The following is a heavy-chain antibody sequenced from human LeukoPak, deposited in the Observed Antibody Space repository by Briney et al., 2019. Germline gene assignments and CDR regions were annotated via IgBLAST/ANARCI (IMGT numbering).Heavy chain of an antibody. CDR3: ARDPRTSSTSRNYFES. CDR2: ISVGGSNK. V-gene: IGHV3-30-3*01. J-gene: IGHJ4*02. D-gene: IGHD6-13*01. Sequence: GGSLRLSCAASGFTFTNYAMHWVRQAPGKGLEWVAVISVGGSNKFYAGSVRGRCTISRDNSKNTMSLQMDSLRGEDTAVYYCARDPRTSSTSRNYFESWGQGTLVTVSS. CDR1: GFTFTNYA.